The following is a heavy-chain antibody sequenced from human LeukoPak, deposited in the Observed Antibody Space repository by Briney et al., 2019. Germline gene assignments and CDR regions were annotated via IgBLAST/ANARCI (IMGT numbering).Heavy chain of an antibody. V-gene: IGHV1-46*01. CDR1: GYTFTSYY. CDR2: INPSGGST. CDR3: ARAPLRGCSGGSCYKGGGAFDI. J-gene: IGHJ3*02. D-gene: IGHD2-15*01. Sequence: GASVKVSCKASGYTFTSYYMHWVRQAPGQGLEWMGIINPSGGSTNYAQKFQGRVTITADESTSTAYMELSSLRSEDTAVYYCARAPLRGCSGGSCYKGGGAFDIWGQGTMVTVSS.